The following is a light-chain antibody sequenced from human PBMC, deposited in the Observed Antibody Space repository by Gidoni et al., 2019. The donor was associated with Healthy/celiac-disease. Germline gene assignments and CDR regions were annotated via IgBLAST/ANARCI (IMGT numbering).Light chain of an antibody. CDR2: DAS. Sequence: EIVLTQSPATLSLSPGERATLSCRASKSVSSYLALYQQKPGQAPRLLIYDASNRATCIPARFSGSGSGTDFTLTISSLEPEDFAVYYCQQRSNWPPEWTFGQGTKVEIK. V-gene: IGKV3-11*01. CDR3: QQRSNWPPEWT. CDR1: KSVSSY. J-gene: IGKJ1*01.